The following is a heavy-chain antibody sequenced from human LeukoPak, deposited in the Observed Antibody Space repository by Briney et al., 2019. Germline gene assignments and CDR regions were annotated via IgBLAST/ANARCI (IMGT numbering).Heavy chain of an antibody. Sequence: SETLSLTCTVSGGSVSSGSYFWSWIRQPPGKGLEWIGEINHSGSTNYNPSLKSRVTISVDTSKNQFSLKLSSVTAADTAVYYCARVNYGDYEPLDAFDIWGQGTMVTVSS. CDR3: ARVNYGDYEPLDAFDI. J-gene: IGHJ3*02. V-gene: IGHV4-39*07. CDR1: GGSVSSGSYF. CDR2: INHSGST. D-gene: IGHD4-17*01.